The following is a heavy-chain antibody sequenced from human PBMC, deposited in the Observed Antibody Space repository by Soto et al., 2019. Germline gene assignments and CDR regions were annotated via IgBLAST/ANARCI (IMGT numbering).Heavy chain of an antibody. CDR2: ISHDGINK. J-gene: IGHJ5*02. CDR3: ARDMYSSDYFVKWFEP. V-gene: IGHV3-30-3*01. CDR1: GFSFSSYA. Sequence: QVRLVESGGGVVQPGRSLRLSCTASGFSFSSYAMYWFRQPRGKGLEWVAVISHDGINKHYADSVKGRVTVSRDNSNHSLDLQLNSLRGEHTAMYYCARDMYSSDYFVKWFEPWGQGTLVTVSS. D-gene: IGHD6-19*01.